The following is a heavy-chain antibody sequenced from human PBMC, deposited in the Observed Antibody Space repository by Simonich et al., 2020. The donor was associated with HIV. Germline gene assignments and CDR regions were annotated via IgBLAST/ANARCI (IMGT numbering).Heavy chain of an antibody. V-gene: IGHV3-7*01. CDR3: ARGWDGSSSSLDDY. Sequence: EVQLVESGGGLVQPGGSLRLSCAASGFTFSRYWMTWVRQAPGKGLEGVTHINQDGSRKYYVDSVKGRVTISRDNAKNLLYLQMNNLRAEDTAVYYCARGWDGSSSSLDDYWGQGTLVTVSS. CDR2: INQDGSRK. CDR1: GFTFSRYW. D-gene: IGHD6-6*01. J-gene: IGHJ4*02.